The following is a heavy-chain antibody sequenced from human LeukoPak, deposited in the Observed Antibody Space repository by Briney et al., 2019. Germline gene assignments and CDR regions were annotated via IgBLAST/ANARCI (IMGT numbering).Heavy chain of an antibody. CDR3: ATVVSDYYSTFDP. D-gene: IGHD2-21*01. Sequence: ASVKVSSKVSGYTLTELSMHWVRQAPGKGLEWMGGFDPEDGETIYAQKFQGRVTMTEDTSTDTAYMELSSLRSEDTAVYYCATVVSDYYSTFDPWGQGTLVTVSS. J-gene: IGHJ5*02. V-gene: IGHV1-24*01. CDR1: GYTLTELS. CDR2: FDPEDGET.